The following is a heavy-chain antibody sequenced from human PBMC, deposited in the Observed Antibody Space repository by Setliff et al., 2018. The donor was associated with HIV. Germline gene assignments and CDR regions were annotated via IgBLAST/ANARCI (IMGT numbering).Heavy chain of an antibody. CDR2: IQQHGSEI. CDR1: GYTFSSYW. J-gene: IGHJ3*02. CDR3: AKDYGDGHNWGAFDI. D-gene: IGHD1-1*01. Sequence: PGGSLRLSCAASGYTFSSYWMAWVRQCPGKGLEWVANIQQHGSEIHYVASVEGRFTISRDNAKNSLYLQMNSLRAEDTAVYYCAKDYGDGHNWGAFDIWGQGIMVTVSS. V-gene: IGHV3-7*05.